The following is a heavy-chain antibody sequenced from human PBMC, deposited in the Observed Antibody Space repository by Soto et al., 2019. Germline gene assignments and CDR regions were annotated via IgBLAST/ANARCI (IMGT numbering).Heavy chain of an antibody. D-gene: IGHD3-10*01. J-gene: IGHJ4*02. CDR3: ARELGSGSYIDY. Sequence: QLQLQESGPGLVKPSETLSLTCTVSGGSISSSSYYWGWIRQPPGKGLEWIGNIYYTGSTPYNPSLKSRVTMSVDTSKNQFSLKLTSVTAADTAVYYCARELGSGSYIDYWGQGTLVTVSS. CDR1: GGSISSSSYY. CDR2: IYYTGST. V-gene: IGHV4-39*01.